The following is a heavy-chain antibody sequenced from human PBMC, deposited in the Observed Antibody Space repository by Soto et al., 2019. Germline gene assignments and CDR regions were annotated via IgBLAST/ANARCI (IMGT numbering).Heavy chain of an antibody. Sequence: QVQLVESGGGVVQPGRSLRLSCAASGFTFSSYGMHWVRQAPGKGLEWVAGISYDGSNNYYADSVKGRFTISRDNSKNTLYLQMNSLRAEDTAVYDCAKTEQWLGDLDYWGQVTLVTVSS. CDR1: GFTFSSYG. J-gene: IGHJ4*02. D-gene: IGHD6-19*01. V-gene: IGHV3-30*18. CDR2: ISYDGSNN. CDR3: AKTEQWLGDLDY.